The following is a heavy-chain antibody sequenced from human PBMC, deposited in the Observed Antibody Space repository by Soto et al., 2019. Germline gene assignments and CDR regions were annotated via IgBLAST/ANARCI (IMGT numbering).Heavy chain of an antibody. CDR3: AKSELGAVTAIDF. CDR1: GFTFNNCA. Sequence: EVQLLESGGGLVQPGGSLRLSCAASGFTFNNCAMSWVRQAPGKGLEWVSVSSGTGVSRYYADSVKGRFTISRDSSQNTLYLQMNSLRVEDTAIYYCAKSELGAVTAIDFWGQGTLVTVSS. J-gene: IGHJ4*02. D-gene: IGHD2-21*02. CDR2: SSGTGVSR. V-gene: IGHV3-23*01.